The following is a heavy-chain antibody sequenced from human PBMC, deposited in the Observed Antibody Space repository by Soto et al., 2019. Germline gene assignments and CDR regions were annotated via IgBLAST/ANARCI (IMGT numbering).Heavy chain of an antibody. D-gene: IGHD1-20*01. CDR3: ARTFGYNWNPGEY. CDR1: GYIFTSYG. Sequence: QVQLVQSGAEVKKPGASVKVSCKASGYIFTSYGISWVRQAPGQGLAWMGWISPDNDNTNYAQHLQGRVTMTTDTSTSTADMELRSLRSDDTAVYYCARTFGYNWNPGEYWGQGSLVIVSS. V-gene: IGHV1-18*04. J-gene: IGHJ4*02. CDR2: ISPDNDNT.